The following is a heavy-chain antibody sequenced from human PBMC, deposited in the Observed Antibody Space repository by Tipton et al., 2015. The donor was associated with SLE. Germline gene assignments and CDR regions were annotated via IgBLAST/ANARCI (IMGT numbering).Heavy chain of an antibody. CDR2: INHSGST. J-gene: IGHJ2*01. V-gene: IGHV4-34*01. Sequence: TLSLTCAVYGGSFSGYYWSWIRQPPGKGLEWIGEINHSGSTNYNPSLKSRVTISVDTSKNHFSLKLTSVTAADTAVYYCARGHTPTITTIEGYFDLWGRGTLVTVSS. CDR1: GGSFSGYY. CDR3: ARGHTPTITTIEGYFDL. D-gene: IGHD3-22*01.